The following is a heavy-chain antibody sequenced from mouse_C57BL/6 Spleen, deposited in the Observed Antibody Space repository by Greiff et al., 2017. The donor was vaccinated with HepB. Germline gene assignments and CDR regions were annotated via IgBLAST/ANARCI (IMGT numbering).Heavy chain of an antibody. D-gene: IGHD2-3*01. CDR3: ARSFYDGYYEGFAY. J-gene: IGHJ3*01. CDR1: GYTFTSYW. CDR2: INPSNGGT. Sequence: QVQLKESGTELVKPGASVKLSCKASGYTFTSYWMHWVKQRPGQGLEWIGNINPSNGGTNYNEKFKSKATLTVDKSSSTAYMQLSSLTSEDSAVYYCARSFYDGYYEGFAYWGQGTLVTVSA. V-gene: IGHV1-53*01.